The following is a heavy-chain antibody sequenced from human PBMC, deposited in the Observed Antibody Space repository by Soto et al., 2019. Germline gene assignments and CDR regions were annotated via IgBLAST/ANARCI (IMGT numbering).Heavy chain of an antibody. D-gene: IGHD3-3*01. Sequence: SETLSLTCAVYGGSFSGYYWSWIRQPPGKGLEWIGEINHSGSTNYNPSLKSRVTISVDTSKNQFSLKLSSVTAADTAVYYCARGSDFLYYYGMDVWGQGTTVTVSS. CDR3: ARGSDFLYYYGMDV. V-gene: IGHV4-34*01. CDR1: GGSFSGYY. J-gene: IGHJ6*02. CDR2: INHSGST.